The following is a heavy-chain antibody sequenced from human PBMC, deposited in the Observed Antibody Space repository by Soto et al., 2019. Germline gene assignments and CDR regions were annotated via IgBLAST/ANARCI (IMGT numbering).Heavy chain of an antibody. V-gene: IGHV3-15*07. Sequence: EVQLVESGGGLVKPGGSLRLSCAASGFTFSNAWMNWVRQAPGKGLEWVGRIKSKTDGGTTDYAAPVNGRFTISRDDSKNTLYLQMNSLKTEDTAVYYCTPRIPLPYDILTGYYTSPFDYWGQGTLVTVSS. D-gene: IGHD3-9*01. CDR1: GFTFSNAW. J-gene: IGHJ4*02. CDR3: TPRIPLPYDILTGYYTSPFDY. CDR2: IKSKTDGGTT.